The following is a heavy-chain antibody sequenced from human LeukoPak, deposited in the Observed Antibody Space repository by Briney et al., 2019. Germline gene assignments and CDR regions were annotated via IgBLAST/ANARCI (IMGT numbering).Heavy chain of an antibody. CDR1: GFTFSSYA. CDR2: ISGSGGST. V-gene: IGHV3-23*01. J-gene: IGHJ4*02. Sequence: PGGSLRLSCAASGFTFSSYAMSWVRQAPGKGLEWVSAISGSGGSTYYADSVRGRFTISRDNAKNSLYLQMNSLRAEDTAVYYCARVRPPLYFDYWGQGTLVTVSS. CDR3: ARVRPPLYFDY. D-gene: IGHD6-25*01.